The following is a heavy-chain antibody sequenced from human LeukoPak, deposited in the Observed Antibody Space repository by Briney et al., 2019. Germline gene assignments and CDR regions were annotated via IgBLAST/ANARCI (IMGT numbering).Heavy chain of an antibody. V-gene: IGHV3-7*01. CDR3: ARDLIAAHPVFDY. CDR2: MNQDGSKK. D-gene: IGHD6-6*01. Sequence: GGSLRLSCAASGFTFSTYWMSWVRQAPGKGLEWVANMNQDGSKKYYVDYVKGRFTISRDNAKDSLYLQMNSLRAEDTAVYYCARDLIAAHPVFDYWGQGTLVTVSS. J-gene: IGHJ4*02. CDR1: GFTFSTYW.